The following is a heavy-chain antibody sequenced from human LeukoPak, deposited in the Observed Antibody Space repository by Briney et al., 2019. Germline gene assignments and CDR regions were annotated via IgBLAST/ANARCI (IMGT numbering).Heavy chain of an antibody. CDR2: ISASGGST. CDR1: GFTFNSYA. J-gene: IGHJ4*02. CDR3: AKVKVVVVVASRAPFDY. V-gene: IGHV3-23*01. D-gene: IGHD2-2*01. Sequence: GGSLRLSCAASGFTFNSYAMSWVRQAPGKGLEWVSIISASGGSTYYADSVKGRFTISRDNSKNTLYLQMNSLRAEDTAVYYCAKVKVVVVVASRAPFDYWGQGTLVTVSS.